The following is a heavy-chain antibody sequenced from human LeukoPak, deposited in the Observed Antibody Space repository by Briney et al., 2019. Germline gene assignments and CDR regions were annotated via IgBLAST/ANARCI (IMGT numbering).Heavy chain of an antibody. CDR2: IKQDGSEK. D-gene: IGHD6-19*01. J-gene: IGHJ4*02. CDR3: ARVGAVAGDFDY. V-gene: IGHV3-7*01. CDR1: GFTFSSYW. Sequence: PRGCLRLSCAASGFTFSSYWMSWVRQAPGKGLEWVANIKQDGSEKYYVDSVKGRFTSSRDNAKNSLYLQMNSLRAEDTAVYYCARVGAVAGDFDYWGQGTLVTVSS.